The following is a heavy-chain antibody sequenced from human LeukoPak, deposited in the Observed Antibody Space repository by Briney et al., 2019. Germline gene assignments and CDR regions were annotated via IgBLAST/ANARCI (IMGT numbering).Heavy chain of an antibody. CDR2: IYYSGST. J-gene: IGHJ4*02. CDR3: ARDRYGDYDY. CDR1: GGSISSYY. Sequence: TETLSLTCTVSGGSISSYYWSWIRQPPGKGLEWIGYIYYSGSTNYNPSLKSRVTISVDTSKNQFSLKLSSVTAADTAVYYCARDRYGDYDYWGQGTLVTVSS. V-gene: IGHV4-59*01. D-gene: IGHD4-17*01.